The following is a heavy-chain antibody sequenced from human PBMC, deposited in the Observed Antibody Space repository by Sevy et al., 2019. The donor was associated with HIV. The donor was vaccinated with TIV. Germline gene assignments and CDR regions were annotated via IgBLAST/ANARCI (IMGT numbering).Heavy chain of an antibody. J-gene: IGHJ4*02. CDR2: IYSDGST. D-gene: IGHD7-27*01. CDR3: ARDDHWAFDY. CDR1: GFTVSSKY. V-gene: IGHV3-66*01. Sequence: GGSLRLSCAASGFTVSSKYMNWVRQAPGKGLEWVSVIYSDGSTYYADSVRGRFTISRDNSKNTLYLQMNSLRAEDTAVYYCARDDHWAFDYWGQGALVTVSS.